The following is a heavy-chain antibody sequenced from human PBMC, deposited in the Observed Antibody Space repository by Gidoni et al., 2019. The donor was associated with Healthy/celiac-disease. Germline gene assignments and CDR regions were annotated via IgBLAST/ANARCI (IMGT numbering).Heavy chain of an antibody. D-gene: IGHD2-15*01. CDR1: GGTFSSYA. CDR3: ARGTVVAANHYYYYYMDV. Sequence: PGSSVKVSCKASGGTFSSYAISWVRQAPGQGLEWMGGIIPIFGTANYAQTFQGRVTITADESTSTAYMELSSLRSEDTAVYYWARGTVVAANHYYYYYMDVWGKGTTVTVSS. V-gene: IGHV1-69*01. CDR2: IIPIFGTA. J-gene: IGHJ6*03.